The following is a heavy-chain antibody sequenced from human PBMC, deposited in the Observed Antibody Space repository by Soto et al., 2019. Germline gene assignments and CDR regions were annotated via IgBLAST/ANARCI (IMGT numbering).Heavy chain of an antibody. CDR3: ARGVPITPGTFDY. D-gene: IGHD5-12*01. Sequence: LRLSCAASGFTVSSTYMSWVRQAPGKGLEWISIIYSGGSTFYADSVKGRFTISRDNSKNTLYLQMNSLRAEDTAVYYCARGVPITPGTFDYRGQGTLVTVSS. J-gene: IGHJ4*02. CDR2: IYSGGST. CDR1: GFTVSSTY. V-gene: IGHV3-53*01.